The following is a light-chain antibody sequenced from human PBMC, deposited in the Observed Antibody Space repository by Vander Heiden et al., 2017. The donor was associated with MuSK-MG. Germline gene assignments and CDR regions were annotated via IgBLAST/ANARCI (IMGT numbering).Light chain of an antibody. Sequence: EIVMTQSPATLSVSPGERATLSCRASQTVKNNLAWYQQKPGQTPRLLIYGASTRATGIPAGFSGSGSGTEFTLTISSLQSEDFAVYYCQQDDNCPWTFGQGTKVEIK. CDR2: GAS. CDR3: QQDDNCPWT. V-gene: IGKV3-15*01. CDR1: QTVKNN. J-gene: IGKJ1*01.